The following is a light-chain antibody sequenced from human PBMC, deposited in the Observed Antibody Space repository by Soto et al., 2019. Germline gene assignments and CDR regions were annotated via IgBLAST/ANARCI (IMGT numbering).Light chain of an antibody. CDR3: EQRSNWPLT. J-gene: IGKJ4*01. CDR2: DAS. CDR1: QSVSSY. V-gene: IGKV3-11*01. Sequence: EIVLTQSPATLSLSPGERATLSCRASQSVSSYLAWYQQKPGQAPRLLIYDASNRATGIPARFSGSGSGTDFTLTISSLEPDDVADYYCEQRSNWPLTFGGGTKVEIK.